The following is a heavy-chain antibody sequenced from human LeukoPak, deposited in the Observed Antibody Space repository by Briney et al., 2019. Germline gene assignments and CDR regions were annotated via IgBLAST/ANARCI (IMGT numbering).Heavy chain of an antibody. D-gene: IGHD6-19*01. J-gene: IGHJ4*02. CDR2: FYHSGST. Sequence: SETLSLTCTVSAGSISNYYWTWIRQPPGKGLEWIGCFYHSGSTAYNPSLKSRVTISVDMSKSQVSLNLTSVTAADTAVYHFASGKQWLAFDSWGQGNLVTVSS. CDR1: AGSISNYY. V-gene: IGHV4-59*08. CDR3: ASGKQWLAFDS.